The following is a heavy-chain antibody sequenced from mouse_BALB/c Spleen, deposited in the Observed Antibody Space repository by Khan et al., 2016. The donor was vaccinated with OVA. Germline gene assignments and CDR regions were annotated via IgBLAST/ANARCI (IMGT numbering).Heavy chain of an antibody. Sequence: EVELVESGGDLVKPGGSLKLSFAASGFTFGSYRMSWVRQPPDKRRGWVASISSGGDYTYYPDSVKGRFTISRDNAKNTLYLQMSDLKSEDTAMYYCADHLTGSFAYWGQGTLVTVSA. CDR1: GFTFGSYR. D-gene: IGHD4-1*01. V-gene: IGHV5-6*01. CDR2: ISSGGDYT. CDR3: ADHLTGSFAY. J-gene: IGHJ3*01.